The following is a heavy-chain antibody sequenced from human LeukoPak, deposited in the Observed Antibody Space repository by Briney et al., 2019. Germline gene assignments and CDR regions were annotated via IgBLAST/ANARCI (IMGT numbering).Heavy chain of an antibody. D-gene: IGHD6-19*01. Sequence: PGGSLRLSCAASGFIFSDHYMDWVRQAPGKGLEWVVRTRNKANSYTTEYAASVKGRFTISRDDSKNSVSLQMNSLRAEDTAVYYCARTDGKQWLVGPFDYWGQGTLATVSS. J-gene: IGHJ4*02. CDR1: GFIFSDHY. V-gene: IGHV3-72*01. CDR2: TRNKANSYTT. CDR3: ARTDGKQWLVGPFDY.